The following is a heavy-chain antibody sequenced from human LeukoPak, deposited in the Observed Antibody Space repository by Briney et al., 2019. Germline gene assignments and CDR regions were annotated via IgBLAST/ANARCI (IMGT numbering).Heavy chain of an antibody. CDR1: GFTFSSYW. CDR2: INTDESNT. CDR3: AKEGSDGQQLIIAYFDI. J-gene: IGHJ3*02. Sequence: QTGGSLRLSCAASGFTFSSYWMHWVRQAPGKGLVWVSRINTDESNTNYADSVKGRFIISRDNAKNTLYLQMNSLRAEDTAVYYCAKEGSDGQQLIIAYFDIWGQGTMVTVSS. V-gene: IGHV3-74*01. D-gene: IGHD3-10*01.